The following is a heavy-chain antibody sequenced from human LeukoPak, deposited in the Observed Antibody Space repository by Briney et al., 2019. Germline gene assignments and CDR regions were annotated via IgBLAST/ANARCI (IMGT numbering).Heavy chain of an antibody. D-gene: IGHD5-18*01. CDR2: IYYSGST. Sequence: SETLSLTRTVSGGSISSYYWSWIRQPPGKGLEWIGYIYYSGSTNYNPSLKSRVTISVDTSKNQFSLKLSSVTAADTAVYYCARHRREGYSYGPWYFDLWGRGTLVTVSS. CDR1: GGSISSYY. V-gene: IGHV4-59*08. CDR3: ARHRREGYSYGPWYFDL. J-gene: IGHJ2*01.